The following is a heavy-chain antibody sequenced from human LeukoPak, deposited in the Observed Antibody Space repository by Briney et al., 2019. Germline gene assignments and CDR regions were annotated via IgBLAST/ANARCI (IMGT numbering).Heavy chain of an antibody. D-gene: IGHD3-22*01. CDR1: GGSISSGSYY. Sequence: SQTLSLTCTVSGGSISSGSYYWSWIRQPAGKGLEWIGRIYTSGSTNYNPSLKSRVTISVDTSKNQFSLKLSSVTAADTAVYYCARGSSYYDSSGYYFDYWGQGTLVTVSS. CDR3: ARGSSYYDSSGYYFDY. J-gene: IGHJ4*02. V-gene: IGHV4-61*02. CDR2: IYTSGST.